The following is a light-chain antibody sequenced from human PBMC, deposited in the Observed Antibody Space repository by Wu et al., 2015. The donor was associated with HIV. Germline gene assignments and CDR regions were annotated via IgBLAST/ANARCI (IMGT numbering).Light chain of an antibody. CDR2: GVS. V-gene: IGKV3-20*01. CDR1: QSVSSNY. CDR3: QHYDPSSPWT. Sequence: EIVLTQSPGTLSLSPGERATLSCRASQSVSSNYLAWYQQKPGQAPRLVIYGVSSRATGIPDRFSGSGSGTDFTLTISRLEPEDFAVYYCQHYDPSSPWTFGPGTRVEIK. J-gene: IGKJ1*01.